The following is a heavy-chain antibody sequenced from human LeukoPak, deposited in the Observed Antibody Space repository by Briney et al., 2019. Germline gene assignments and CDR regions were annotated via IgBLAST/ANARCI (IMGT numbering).Heavy chain of an antibody. CDR2: IYYSGST. D-gene: IGHD1-26*01. Sequence: SETLSLTCTVSGGSISSSSYYWGWIRQPPGKGLEWIGSIYYSGSTYYNPSLKSRVTISVDTSKNQFSLKLSSVTAADTAVYYRARGGSYLGHCDYWGQGTLVTVSS. J-gene: IGHJ4*02. CDR3: ARGGSYLGHCDY. V-gene: IGHV4-39*07. CDR1: GGSISSSSYY.